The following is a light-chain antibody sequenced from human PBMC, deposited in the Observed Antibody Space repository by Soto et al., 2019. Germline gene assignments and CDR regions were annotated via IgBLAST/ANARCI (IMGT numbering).Light chain of an antibody. CDR3: QQYNNWPGIT. V-gene: IGKV3-15*01. CDR1: QSVSSN. Sequence: EIVMTQSPATLSVSPGERATLSCRASQSVSSNLAWYQQKPGQAPRLLIYGASTRATGIPARFSGSGSGTDFTLTISSLEPEDFAVYYCQQYNNWPGITFGQGTRLEI. J-gene: IGKJ5*01. CDR2: GAS.